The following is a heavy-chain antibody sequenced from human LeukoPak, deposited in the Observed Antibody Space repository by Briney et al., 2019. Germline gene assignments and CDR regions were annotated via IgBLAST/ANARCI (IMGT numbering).Heavy chain of an antibody. V-gene: IGHV3-11*01. D-gene: IGHD4-17*01. Sequence: GGSLRLSCVASGFTFSDYYMSWIRQAPGKGLEWVSYISSSGSTIYYADSVKGRFTISRDNAKNSLYLQMNSLRAEDTAVYYCARDFGGDLDCGDYGHWFDPWGQGTLVTVSS. J-gene: IGHJ5*02. CDR1: GFTFSDYY. CDR3: ARDFGGDLDCGDYGHWFDP. CDR2: ISSSGSTI.